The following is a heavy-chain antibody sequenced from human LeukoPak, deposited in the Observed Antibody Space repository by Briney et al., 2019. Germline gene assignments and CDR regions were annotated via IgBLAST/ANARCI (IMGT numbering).Heavy chain of an antibody. V-gene: IGHV3-23*01. CDR1: GFTSSSYA. J-gene: IGHJ5*02. D-gene: IGHD2-21*02. CDR2: VSGSAGST. Sequence: PGGSLRLSCAASGFTSSSYAMSWVRQAPGKGLEWVSAVSGSAGSTYYADSVKGRFTISRDNSKNTLYLQMNSLRAEDTAVYYCAKSSALLVATANWFDPWGQGTLVTVSS. CDR3: AKSSALLVATANWFDP.